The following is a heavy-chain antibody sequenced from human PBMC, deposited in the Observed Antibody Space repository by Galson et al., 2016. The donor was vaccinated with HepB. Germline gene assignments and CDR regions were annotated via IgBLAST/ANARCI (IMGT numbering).Heavy chain of an antibody. V-gene: IGHV1-3*01. Sequence: SVKVSCKASGYNFNKYFMHWVRQAPGQRFEWMGWINGDTGNTKYSQKFQGRVTLTSDTAATTAYMELSSLRFEDTAVYYCARALEAAAGTNYYYFGLDAWGQGTPVIVSS. CDR3: ARALEAAAGTNYYYFGLDA. D-gene: IGHD6-13*01. J-gene: IGHJ6*02. CDR2: INGDTGNT. CDR1: GYNFNKYF.